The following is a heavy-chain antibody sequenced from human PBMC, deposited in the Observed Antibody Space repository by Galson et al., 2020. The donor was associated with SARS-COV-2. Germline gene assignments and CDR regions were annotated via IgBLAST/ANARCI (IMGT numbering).Heavy chain of an antibody. V-gene: IGHV1-2*02. CDR2: INPNSGGT. J-gene: IGHJ5*02. Sequence: GASVKVSCEASGYTFTGYYMHWVRQAPGQGLEWMGWINPNSGGTNYAQKFQGRVTMTRDTSISTAYMELSRLRSDDTAVYYCAKDIPAAADVYNWFDPWGQGTLVTVSS. CDR1: GYTFTGYY. D-gene: IGHD6-13*01. CDR3: AKDIPAAADVYNWFDP.